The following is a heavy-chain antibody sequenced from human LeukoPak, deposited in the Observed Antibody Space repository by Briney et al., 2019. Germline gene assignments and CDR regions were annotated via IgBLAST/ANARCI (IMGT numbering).Heavy chain of an antibody. CDR1: GYTFTSYD. Sequence: GASVEVSCKASGYTFTSYDINWVRQATGQGLEWMGWMNPNSGNTGYAQKFQGRVTITRNTSISTAYMELSSLRSEDTAVYYCARGRGDSSGWYQGWWFDPWGPGTLVTVSS. V-gene: IGHV1-8*03. CDR2: MNPNSGNT. D-gene: IGHD6-19*01. J-gene: IGHJ5*02. CDR3: ARGRGDSSGWYQGWWFDP.